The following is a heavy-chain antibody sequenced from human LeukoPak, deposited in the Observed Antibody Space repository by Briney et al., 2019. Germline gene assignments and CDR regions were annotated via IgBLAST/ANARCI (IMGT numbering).Heavy chain of an antibody. D-gene: IGHD3-16*02. V-gene: IGHV3-66*01. J-gene: IGHJ6*02. CDR3: ASRDRGYYYGMDV. Sequence: GGSLRLSCAASGFTGIKNYMSWVRQAPGKGLEWVSIISGAGSTSYADPVKGRFTISRDNSKNTLYLQMNSLRAEDTAVYYCASRDRGYYYGMDVWGQGTTVTVSS. CDR2: ISGAGST. CDR1: GFTGIKNY.